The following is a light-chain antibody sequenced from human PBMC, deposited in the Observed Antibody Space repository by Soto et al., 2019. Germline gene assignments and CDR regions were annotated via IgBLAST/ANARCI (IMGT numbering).Light chain of an antibody. CDR1: QSVSSY. V-gene: IGKV3-11*01. Sequence: EIVLTQSPATLSLSPGERATLSCRASQSVSSYLAWYQQRPGQAPRLLIYGASNRATGIPARFSGSGSGTDFTLTISSLEAEDFAVYYCQQRTDWPMYFGQGTRLEIK. CDR2: GAS. CDR3: QQRTDWPMY. J-gene: IGKJ5*01.